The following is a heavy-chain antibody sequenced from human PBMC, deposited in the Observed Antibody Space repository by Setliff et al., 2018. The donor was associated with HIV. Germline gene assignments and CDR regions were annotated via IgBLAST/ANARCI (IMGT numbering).Heavy chain of an antibody. CDR3: ARLQDSSGYYRY. J-gene: IGHJ4*02. V-gene: IGHV4-59*08. Sequence: PSETLSLTCTVSGGSISSYYWTWIRQPPGKGLEWIGYIYYSGTTNYNPSLRSRVTISVDTSKNQFSLKLSSVTAADTAVYYCARLQDSSGYYRYWGQGTLVTVSS. D-gene: IGHD3-22*01. CDR1: GGSISSYY. CDR2: IYYSGTT.